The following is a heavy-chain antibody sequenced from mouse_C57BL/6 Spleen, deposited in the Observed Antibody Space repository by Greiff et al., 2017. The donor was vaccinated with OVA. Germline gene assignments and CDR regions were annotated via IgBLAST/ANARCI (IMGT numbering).Heavy chain of an antibody. CDR3: ASGVTSYYAMGY. J-gene: IGHJ4*01. CDR2: IDPSDSYT. V-gene: IGHV1-50*01. CDR1: GYTFTSYW. Sequence: VQLQQSGAELVKPGASEKLSCKASGYTFTSYWMQWVKQRPGQGLEWIGEIDPSDSYTNYNQKFKGKATLTVDTSSSTAYMLLSSLTSEDTAVYYCASGVTSYYAMGYWGPGASVTVSS. D-gene: IGHD2-5*01.